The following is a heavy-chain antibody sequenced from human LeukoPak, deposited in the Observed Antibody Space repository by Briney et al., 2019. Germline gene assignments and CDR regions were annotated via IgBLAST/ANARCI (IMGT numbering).Heavy chain of an antibody. Sequence: PGGSLRLSCAASGFTFDDYGMSCVRQAPGKRLEWVTGINWNGSSTGYADSGKCRFTSSRDNAKNSLYLQMNSLRAEGTALYYCARDQYYYGMDVWGQGTTVTVSS. J-gene: IGHJ6*02. V-gene: IGHV3-20*04. CDR3: ARDQYYYGMDV. CDR2: INWNGSST. CDR1: GFTFDDYG.